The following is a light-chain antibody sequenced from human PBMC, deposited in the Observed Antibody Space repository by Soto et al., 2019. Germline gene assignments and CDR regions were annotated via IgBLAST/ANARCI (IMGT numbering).Light chain of an antibody. CDR1: QGISNH. V-gene: IGKV1-27*01. CDR2: DAS. CDR3: QKYNSAPRT. J-gene: IGKJ1*01. Sequence: DVQMTQSPSSLSASVGDRVTITCRASQGISNHLAWYQQKPGTGPKLLIYDASTLQSGVPSRFSGSGSGTDFTLTINSLQPEDVATYYCQKYNSAPRTCGEGTMVEVK.